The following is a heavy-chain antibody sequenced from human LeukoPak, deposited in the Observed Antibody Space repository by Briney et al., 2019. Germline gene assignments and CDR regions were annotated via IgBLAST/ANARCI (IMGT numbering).Heavy chain of an antibody. CDR1: GGSFSGYY. CDR3: ARFPGSAEYRHYYMDV. CDR2: ISHSGST. V-gene: IGHV4-34*01. D-gene: IGHD2-15*01. Sequence: PSETLSLTCAVYGGSFSGYYWSWICQPPGKGLEWIGEISHSGSTNYNPSLKSRVTVSVDTSKNQFSLKLSSVTAADTAVYYCARFPGSAEYRHYYMDVWGKGTTVTVSS. J-gene: IGHJ6*03.